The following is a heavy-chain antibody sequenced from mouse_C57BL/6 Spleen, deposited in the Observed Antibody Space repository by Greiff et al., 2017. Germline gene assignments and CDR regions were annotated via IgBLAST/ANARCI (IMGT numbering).Heavy chain of an antibody. CDR1: GFTFSDYG. CDR3: ARHDDYDDYYAMDY. D-gene: IGHD2-4*01. J-gene: IGHJ4*01. Sequence: EVQRVEPGGGLVQPGGSLKLSCAASGFTFSDYGMAWVRQAPRKGPEWVAFISNLAYSIYYADTVTGRFTISRENAKNTLYLEMSSLRSEDTAMYYCARHDDYDDYYAMDYWGQGTSVTVSS. CDR2: ISNLAYSI. V-gene: IGHV5-15*01.